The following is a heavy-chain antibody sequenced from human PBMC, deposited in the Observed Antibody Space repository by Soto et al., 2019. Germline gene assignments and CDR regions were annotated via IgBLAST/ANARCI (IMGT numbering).Heavy chain of an antibody. J-gene: IGHJ3*02. V-gene: IGHV3-53*01. CDR3: ASPYCSSTSCYRAFDI. D-gene: IGHD2-2*01. Sequence: GGSLRLSCAASGITVSSNYMSWVRQAPGKGLEWVSVIYSGGSTYYADSVKGRFTISRDNSENTLYLQMNSLRAEDTAVYYCASPYCSSTSCYRAFDIWGQGTMVTVSS. CDR2: IYSGGST. CDR1: GITVSSNY.